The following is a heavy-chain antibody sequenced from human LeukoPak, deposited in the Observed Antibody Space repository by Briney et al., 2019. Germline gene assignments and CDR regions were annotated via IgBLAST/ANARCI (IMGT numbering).Heavy chain of an antibody. CDR2: ISWDGDRT. D-gene: IGHD5-12*01. V-gene: IGHV3-43D*04. CDR3: ATQYSGDPLFDH. J-gene: IGHJ4*02. Sequence: GGSLRLSCAASGLIFDDNAMNWVGQAPGKGLEWVSLISWDGDRTYYADSVKGRFTIYRENRKKSLYLKMNSLRAEDSALYYCATQYSGDPLFDHWGQGTLVTVSS. CDR1: GLIFDDNA.